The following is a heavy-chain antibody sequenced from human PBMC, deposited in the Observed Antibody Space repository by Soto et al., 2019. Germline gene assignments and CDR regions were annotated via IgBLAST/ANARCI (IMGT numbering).Heavy chain of an antibody. D-gene: IGHD3-10*01. Sequence: GESLKISCAASGFTFSGSAMHWVRQASGKGLEWVGRIRSKANSYATAYAASVKGRFTISRDDSKNTAYLQMNSLKTEDTAVYYCTTPDYYGSGGLDYWGQGTLVTVSS. J-gene: IGHJ4*02. V-gene: IGHV3-73*01. CDR2: IRSKANSYAT. CDR3: TTPDYYGSGGLDY. CDR1: GFTFSGSA.